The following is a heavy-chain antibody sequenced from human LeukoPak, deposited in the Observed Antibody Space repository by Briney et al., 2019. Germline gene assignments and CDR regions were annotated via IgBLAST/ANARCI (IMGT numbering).Heavy chain of an antibody. CDR1: GGSISSYY. V-gene: IGHV4-59*01. CDR2: IYYSGST. CDR3: ATYSSTGIFQH. D-gene: IGHD6-13*01. Sequence: TSETLSLTCTVSGGSISSYYWSWIRQPPGKGLEWIGYIYYSGSTNYNPSLKSRVTISVDTSKNQFSLKVSSVTAADTAVYYCATYSSTGIFQHWGQGTLVAVSS. J-gene: IGHJ1*01.